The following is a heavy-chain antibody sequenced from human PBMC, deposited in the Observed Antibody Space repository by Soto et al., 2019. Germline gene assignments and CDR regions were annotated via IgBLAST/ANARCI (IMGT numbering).Heavy chain of an antibody. J-gene: IGHJ6*02. CDR1: GYTFTSYY. D-gene: IGHD4-4*01. Sequence: QVQLVQSGAEVKKPGASVKVSCKASGYTFTSYYMHWVRLAPGQGLEWMGILNPDGGGTSYAQQFPGRVIMTRDTSTRTVYMEMSSLRSEDTAVYYCAVGGNYLSMDVWGQGTTVTVSS. CDR3: AVGGNYLSMDV. CDR2: LNPDGGGT. V-gene: IGHV1-46*01.